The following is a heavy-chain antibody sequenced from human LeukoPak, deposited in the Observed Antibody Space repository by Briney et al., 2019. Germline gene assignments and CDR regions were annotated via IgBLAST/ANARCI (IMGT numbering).Heavy chain of an antibody. Sequence: PSETLSLTCTVSGGSISSGGYYWSWIRQPPGKGLEWIGNIYYSGSTNYNPSLKSRVTISVDTAKNQFSLKLSSVTAADTAMYYCARETIVGAFFDYWGQGTLVTVSS. D-gene: IGHD1-26*01. V-gene: IGHV4-61*08. CDR1: GGSISSGGYY. CDR2: IYYSGST. J-gene: IGHJ4*02. CDR3: ARETIVGAFFDY.